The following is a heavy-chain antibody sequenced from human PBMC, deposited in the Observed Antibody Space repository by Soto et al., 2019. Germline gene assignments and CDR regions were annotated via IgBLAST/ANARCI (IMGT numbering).Heavy chain of an antibody. Sequence: GGSLRLSCAASGFTFSSYGMHWVRQAPGKGLEWVSVIYSGGSTYYEDSVKGRFTISRDKSKNTLYLQMNSLRAEDTAVYYCSRDRRSSYSSGWYYYFGIDVWGQGTTVTVSS. CDR1: GFTFSSYG. D-gene: IGHD6-19*01. V-gene: IGHV3-66*01. J-gene: IGHJ6*02. CDR3: SRDRRSSYSSGWYYYFGIDV. CDR2: IYSGGST.